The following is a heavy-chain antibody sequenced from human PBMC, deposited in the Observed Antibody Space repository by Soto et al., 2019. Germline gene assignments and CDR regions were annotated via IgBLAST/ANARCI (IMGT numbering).Heavy chain of an antibody. J-gene: IGHJ6*02. V-gene: IGHV3-48*02. D-gene: IGHD3-9*01. CDR3: AGDRRHDSLGRYSLRYGMDI. CDR2: ISSSRSTI. Sequence: GSLRLSCAASGFTFSSYSMNWVRQAPGKGLEWVSYISSSRSTIYYADSVKGRFTISRDNAKNSLYLQMNSLRDEDTAVYYCAGDRRHDSLGRYSLRYGMDIWGQGSTLTV. CDR1: GFTFSSYS.